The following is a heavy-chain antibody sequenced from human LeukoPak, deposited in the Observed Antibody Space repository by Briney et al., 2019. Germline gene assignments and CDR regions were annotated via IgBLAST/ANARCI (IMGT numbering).Heavy chain of an antibody. CDR1: GGTFSSYA. Sequence: SGKVSCKASGGTFSSYAISWVRQAPGQGLEWMGGIIPIFGTANYAQKFQGRVTITADESTSTAYMELSSLRSEDTAVYYCARVNVDTAMVSHYFYGMDVWGQGTTVTVSS. J-gene: IGHJ6*02. D-gene: IGHD5-18*01. CDR3: ARVNVDTAMVSHYFYGMDV. V-gene: IGHV1-69*13. CDR2: IIPIFGTA.